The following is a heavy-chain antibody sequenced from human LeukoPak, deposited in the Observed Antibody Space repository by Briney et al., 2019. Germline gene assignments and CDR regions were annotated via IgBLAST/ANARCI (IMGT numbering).Heavy chain of an antibody. J-gene: IGHJ4*02. CDR2: IYYRGST. CDR1: GGSISSGSYY. Sequence: PSETLSLTCTVSGGSISSGSYYWSWIRQPAGKGLEWIGYIYYRGSTDYNPSLKSRVTISLGTSKNQFSLKLSSVTAADTAVYYCVRGLMTTADYWGQGTLVTVSS. CDR3: VRGLMTTADY. D-gene: IGHD4-17*01. V-gene: IGHV4-61*10.